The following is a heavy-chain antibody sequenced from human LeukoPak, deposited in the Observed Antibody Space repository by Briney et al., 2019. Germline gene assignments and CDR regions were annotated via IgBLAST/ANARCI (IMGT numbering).Heavy chain of an antibody. Sequence: GSLRLSCAASGFTFSNYAMSWVRQPPGKGLEWIGEIYHSGSTNYNPSLKSRVTISIDKSKNQFSLKLSSVTAADTAVYYCARVANAMDVWGQGTTVTVSS. V-gene: IGHV4-4*02. CDR1: GFTFSNYAM. CDR2: IYHSGST. J-gene: IGHJ6*02. CDR3: ARVANAMDV.